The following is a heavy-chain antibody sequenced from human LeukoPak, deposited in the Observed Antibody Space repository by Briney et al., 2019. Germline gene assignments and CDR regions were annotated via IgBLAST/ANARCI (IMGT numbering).Heavy chain of an antibody. Sequence: ASVKVSCKASGYTFTNYYMRWVRQAPGQGLEWFGIINPSGGSTSYAQKYQGRVTMTRDTSTTTVYMELSSLRSEDTAVYYCARVVWNYYDSSGYGAFDIWGQGTMVTVSS. D-gene: IGHD3-22*01. J-gene: IGHJ3*02. CDR2: INPSGGST. V-gene: IGHV1-46*01. CDR1: GYTFTNYY. CDR3: ARVVWNYYDSSGYGAFDI.